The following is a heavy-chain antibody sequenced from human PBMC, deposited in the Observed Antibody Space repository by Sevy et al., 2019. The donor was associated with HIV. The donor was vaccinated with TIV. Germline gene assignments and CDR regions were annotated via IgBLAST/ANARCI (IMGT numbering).Heavy chain of an antibody. Sequence: GGSLRLSRAASGFIFNSYPISWVRQAPGKGLEWVSSISASGGSIYYADSVKGRFTISRDNSKKTVDLQMNSLRAGDTAVYYCAREDSGYEYWGQGTLVTVSS. CDR1: GFIFNSYP. V-gene: IGHV3-23*01. D-gene: IGHD5-12*01. CDR2: ISASGGSI. J-gene: IGHJ4*02. CDR3: AREDSGYEY.